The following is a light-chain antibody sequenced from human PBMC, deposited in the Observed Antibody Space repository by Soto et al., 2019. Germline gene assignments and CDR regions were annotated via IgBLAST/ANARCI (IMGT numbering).Light chain of an antibody. CDR1: SSNIGAGYD. V-gene: IGLV1-40*01. CDR2: GST. CDR3: QSYDSSLSAWV. J-gene: IGLJ3*02. Sequence: QSVLTQPPSVSGAPGQRVTISCTGSSSNIGAGYDVQWYQQFPGTAPKLLIYGSTNRPSGVPDRVSGSKSGTSASLAITGLQAEDEADYYCQSYDSSLSAWVFGGGTKLTVL.